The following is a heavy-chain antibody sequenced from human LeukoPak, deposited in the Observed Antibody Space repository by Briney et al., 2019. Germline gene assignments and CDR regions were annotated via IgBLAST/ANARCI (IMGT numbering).Heavy chain of an antibody. CDR2: IYYSGST. CDR3: ARDSPRLYYDLGWFDP. D-gene: IGHD3-3*01. J-gene: IGHJ5*02. CDR1: GGSISSRSYY. Sequence: SQTLSLTCTVSGGSISSRSYYWGWIRQPPGKGLEWIGSIYYSGSTYYNPSLKSRVTISVDTSKNQFSLKLSSVTAADTAVYYCARDSPRLYYDLGWFDPWGQGTLVTVSS. V-gene: IGHV4-39*07.